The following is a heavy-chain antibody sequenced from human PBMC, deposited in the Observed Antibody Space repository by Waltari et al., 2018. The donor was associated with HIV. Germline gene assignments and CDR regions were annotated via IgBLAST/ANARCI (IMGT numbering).Heavy chain of an antibody. Sequence: VQPGGSLRLSCAASGFTFSSYAMSWVRQVPGKGLEWVSAISGSGGSTYYADSVKGRFTISRDNSKNTLYLQMNSLRAEDTAVYYCAKGISSRGATTSGAFDIWGQGTMVTVSS. CDR2: ISGSGGST. V-gene: IGHV3-23*01. J-gene: IGHJ3*02. D-gene: IGHD1-26*01. CDR3: AKGISSRGATTSGAFDI. CDR1: GFTFSSYA.